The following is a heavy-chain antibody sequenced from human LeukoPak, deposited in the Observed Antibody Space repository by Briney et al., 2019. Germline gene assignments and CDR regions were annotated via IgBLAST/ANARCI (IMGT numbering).Heavy chain of an antibody. Sequence: ASVKVSCKASGYTFTSYDINWVRQATGQGLEWMGRMNPNSGNTGYAQKFQGRVTMTRNTSISTAYMELSSLRSEDTAVYYCARAYYDFWSGLRIPRGYYYYYYYMDVWGKGTTVTVSS. D-gene: IGHD3-3*01. J-gene: IGHJ6*03. CDR3: ARAYYDFWSGLRIPRGYYYYYYYMDV. CDR1: GYTFTSYD. V-gene: IGHV1-8*01. CDR2: MNPNSGNT.